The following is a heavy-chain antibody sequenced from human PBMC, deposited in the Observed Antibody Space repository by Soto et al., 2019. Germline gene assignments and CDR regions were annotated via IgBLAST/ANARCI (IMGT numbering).Heavy chain of an antibody. CDR1: GFTFSSYA. Sequence: GGSLRLSCAASGFTFSSYAMSWVRQAPGKGLEWVSAISGSGGSTYYADSVKGRFTISRDNSKNTLYLQMNSLRAEDTAVYYCAKESHSSSWYLRHFQHWGQGTLVTVSS. D-gene: IGHD6-13*01. CDR2: ISGSGGST. V-gene: IGHV3-23*01. CDR3: AKESHSSSWYLRHFQH. J-gene: IGHJ1*01.